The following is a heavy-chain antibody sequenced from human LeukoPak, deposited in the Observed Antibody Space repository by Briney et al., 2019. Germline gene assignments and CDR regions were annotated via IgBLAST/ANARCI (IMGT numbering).Heavy chain of an antibody. Sequence: SSETLSLTCTVSGGSISSSSYYWGWIRQPPGKGLEWIGSIYYSGSTYYNPSLKSRVTISVDTSKNQFSLKLSSVTAADTAVYYCAGPNYGDYVGYFDYRGQGTLVTVSS. CDR3: AGPNYGDYVGYFDY. V-gene: IGHV4-39*07. CDR2: IYYSGST. CDR1: GGSISSSSYY. D-gene: IGHD4-17*01. J-gene: IGHJ4*02.